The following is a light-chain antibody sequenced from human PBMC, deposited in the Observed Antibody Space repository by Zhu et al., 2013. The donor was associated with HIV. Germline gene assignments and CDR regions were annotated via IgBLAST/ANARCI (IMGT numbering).Light chain of an antibody. CDR3: GSYTISGTLIM. Sequence: QSALTQPASVSGSPGQSITISCTGTSSDVGGYNYVSWYQHHPGKAPKLMIYEVTNRPSGVSNRFSGSKSGNTASLTISGLQAEDEADYYCGSYTISGTLIMFGGGTKLTVL. V-gene: IGLV2-14*01. J-gene: IGLJ3*02. CDR2: EVT. CDR1: SSDVGGYNY.